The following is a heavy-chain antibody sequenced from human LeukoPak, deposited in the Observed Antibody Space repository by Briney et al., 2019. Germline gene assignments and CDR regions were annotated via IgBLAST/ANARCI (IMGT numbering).Heavy chain of an antibody. Sequence: GGSLRLSCAASGFTFSSYGMHWVRQAPGKGLEWVAVIWYDGSNKYYADSVKGRFTISRDNSKNTLYLQMNSLRAEDTAVYYCAGDRHPYDSSGYYSDWGQGTLVTVSS. CDR1: GFTFSSYG. V-gene: IGHV3-33*01. CDR2: IWYDGSNK. J-gene: IGHJ4*02. CDR3: AGDRHPYDSSGYYSD. D-gene: IGHD3-22*01.